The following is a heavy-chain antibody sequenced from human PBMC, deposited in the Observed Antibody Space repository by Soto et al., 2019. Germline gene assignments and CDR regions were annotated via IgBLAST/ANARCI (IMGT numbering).Heavy chain of an antibody. D-gene: IGHD1-1*01. CDR3: ARGRIKGTTGTTYGMDV. J-gene: IGHJ6*02. Sequence: GASVKVSCKASGYTFTGYYMHWVRQAPGQGLEWMGWINPNSGGTNYAQKFQGWVTMTRDTSISTAYMELSRLRSDDTAVYYCARGRIKGTTGTTYGMDVWGQGTTVTVSS. CDR1: GYTFTGYY. CDR2: INPNSGGT. V-gene: IGHV1-2*04.